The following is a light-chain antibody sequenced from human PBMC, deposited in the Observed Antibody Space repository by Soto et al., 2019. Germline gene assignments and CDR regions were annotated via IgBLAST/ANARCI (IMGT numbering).Light chain of an antibody. CDR1: QGITTY. J-gene: IGKJ4*01. CDR2: GAS. V-gene: IGKV1-27*01. Sequence: DIQMTQSPSSLSASVGDRVTITCRASQGITTYLAWYQQKPGKVPNLLIYGASKLHSGVPSRFRGSGSGTHFTLTNSGLQPEDVATYYCQYSNRAPLTFGGGTKVEI. CDR3: QYSNRAPLT.